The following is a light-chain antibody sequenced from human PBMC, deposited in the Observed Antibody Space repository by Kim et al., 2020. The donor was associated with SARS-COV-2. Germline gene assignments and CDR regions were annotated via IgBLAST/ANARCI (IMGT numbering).Light chain of an antibody. J-gene: IGLJ3*02. V-gene: IGLV1-44*01. Sequence: QSVLTQPPSASGTPGQRVTISCSGSRSNIGSNTVNWYQQFPGTAPKLLIYRNNERPSGVPDRFSGSKSGTSASLAISGLQSEDEAEYYCAAWDDSLNGVFGGGTKVTVL. CDR1: RSNIGSNT. CDR2: RNN. CDR3: AAWDDSLNGV.